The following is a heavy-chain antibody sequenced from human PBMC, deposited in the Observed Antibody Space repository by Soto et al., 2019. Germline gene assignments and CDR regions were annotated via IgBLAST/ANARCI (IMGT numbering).Heavy chain of an antibody. D-gene: IGHD1-26*01. V-gene: IGHV1-8*01. Sequence: ASVKFSCKASGYTFTSYDINWVRQATGQGLEWMGWMNPNSGNTGYAQKFQGRVTMTGDTSISTAYMELSSLTSADTAVYYCARFVRHQLPTIDYWGQGALVTVLL. CDR3: ARFVRHQLPTIDY. J-gene: IGHJ4*02. CDR2: MNPNSGNT. CDR1: GYTFTSYD.